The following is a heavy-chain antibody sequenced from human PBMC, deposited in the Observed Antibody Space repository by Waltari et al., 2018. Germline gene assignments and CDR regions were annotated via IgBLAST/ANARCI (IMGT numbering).Heavy chain of an antibody. CDR2: VIPKSGGT. V-gene: IGHV1-2*06. D-gene: IGHD3-16*01. Sequence: QVQLVQSGAEVKKPGASVRVSCKTSGYTFIDYYIHWVRQAPGQGLEWMGRVIPKSGGTSYPQKFKDRVTRTRDTSISTAYMELSRLTFDDTAVYCCARWPALSADPYYFDYWGQGTLVTVSS. CDR3: ARWPALSADPYYFDY. CDR1: GYTFIDYY. J-gene: IGHJ4*02.